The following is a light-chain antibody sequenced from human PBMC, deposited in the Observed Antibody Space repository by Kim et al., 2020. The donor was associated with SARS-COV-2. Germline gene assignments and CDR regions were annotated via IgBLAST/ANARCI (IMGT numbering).Light chain of an antibody. CDR1: HSISSY. CDR3: QQDNNPPRT. Sequence: GERAPRTGRASHSISSYLGWYQQQPGPAPRLLIDGASTRTSGIQARFGGSGAGTEFTLTISSLQYEDFADYYCQQDNNPPRTFGGGTKVDIK. J-gene: IGKJ4*02. CDR2: GAS. V-gene: IGKV3D-15*01.